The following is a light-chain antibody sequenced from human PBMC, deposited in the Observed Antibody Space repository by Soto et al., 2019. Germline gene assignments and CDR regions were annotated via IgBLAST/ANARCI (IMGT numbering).Light chain of an antibody. Sequence: QSVLTQPPSASGTPGQRVTISCSGSGSSIGTNTVNWYRQLPGTDPKLLIYGNNQRPSGVPDRFSGSKSGTSASLGISGLQSEDEADYYCAASDGSLNNLLFGGGTKLTVL. CDR2: GNN. V-gene: IGLV1-44*01. CDR1: GSSIGTNT. J-gene: IGLJ2*01. CDR3: AASDGSLNNLL.